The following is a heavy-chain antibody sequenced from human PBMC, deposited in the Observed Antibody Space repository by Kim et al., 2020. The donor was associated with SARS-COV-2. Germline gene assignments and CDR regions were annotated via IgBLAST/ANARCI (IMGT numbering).Heavy chain of an antibody. CDR1: GGSISSYY. J-gene: IGHJ6*02. V-gene: IGHV4-59*01. Sequence: SETLSLTCTVSGGSISSYYWSWIRQPPGKGLEWIGYIYYSGSTNYNPSLKSRVTISVDTSKNQFSLKLSSVTAADTAVYYCARDRGVTGTSYGMDVWGQGTTVTVSS. CDR2: IYYSGST. D-gene: IGHD1-7*01. CDR3: ARDRGVTGTSYGMDV.